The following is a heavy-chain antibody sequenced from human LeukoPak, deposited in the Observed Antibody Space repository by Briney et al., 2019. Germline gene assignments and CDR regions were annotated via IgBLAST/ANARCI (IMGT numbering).Heavy chain of an antibody. J-gene: IGHJ4*02. Sequence: GGSLRLSCTASGFAFDEHGMSWVRQVPGKGLEWVSGINWSGGSTGYADSLRGRFTISRDNAKNSLYLQMDSLRAEDTALYYCARAPITSPFYFDYWGQGTLVTVSS. CDR1: GFAFDEHG. D-gene: IGHD2-2*01. CDR3: ARAPITSPFYFDY. V-gene: IGHV3-20*04. CDR2: INWSGGST.